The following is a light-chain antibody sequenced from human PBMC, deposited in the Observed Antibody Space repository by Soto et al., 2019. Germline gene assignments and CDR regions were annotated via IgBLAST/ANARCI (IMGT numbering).Light chain of an antibody. V-gene: IGLV2-14*01. CDR3: SSYTSSSTWV. J-gene: IGLJ3*02. CDR1: SSDVGGYNY. CDR2: EVS. Sequence: QSVLTQPASVSGSPGQSITISCTGTSSDVGGYNYVSWYQQHPGKAPKLMIYEVSNRPSGVSNRFSGSKSGNTASLTISGLQAXDEADYYCSSYTSSSTWVFGGGTKLTVL.